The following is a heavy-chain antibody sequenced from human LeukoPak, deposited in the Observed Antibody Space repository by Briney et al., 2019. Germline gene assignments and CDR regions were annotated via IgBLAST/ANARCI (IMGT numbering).Heavy chain of an antibody. J-gene: IGHJ6*03. V-gene: IGHV1-69*06. CDR3: ARGYYDSSGYYRGYYYYYMDV. CDR1: GGTFSSYA. Sequence: SVKVSCKASGGTFSSYAISWVRQAPGQGLEWMGGIIPIFGTANYAQKFQGRVTITADKSTSTAYMELSSLRSEDTAVYYCARGYYDSSGYYRGYYYYYMDVWGKGTTVTVSS. D-gene: IGHD3-22*01. CDR2: IIPIFGTA.